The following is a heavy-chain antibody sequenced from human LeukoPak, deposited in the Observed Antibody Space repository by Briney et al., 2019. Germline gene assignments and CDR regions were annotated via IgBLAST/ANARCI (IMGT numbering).Heavy chain of an antibody. CDR3: ARDGHYCSGGSCYSVY. J-gene: IGHJ4*02. V-gene: IGHV1-69*05. CDR1: GGTFSSYA. D-gene: IGHD2-15*01. Sequence: SVKVSCKASGGTFSSYAISWVRQAPGQGLEWMGRIIPIFGTANYAQKFQGRVTITTDESTSTAYMELSSLRSEDTAVYYCARDGHYCSGGSCYSVYWGQGTLVTVSS. CDR2: IIPIFGTA.